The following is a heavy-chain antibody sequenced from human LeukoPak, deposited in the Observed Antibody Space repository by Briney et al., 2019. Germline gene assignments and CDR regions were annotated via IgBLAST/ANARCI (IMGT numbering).Heavy chain of an antibody. CDR3: ARDTVGATSEYFQH. D-gene: IGHD1-26*01. J-gene: IGHJ1*01. CDR1: GYTFTGYY. CDR2: INPNSGGT. Sequence: GASVKVSCKASGYTFTGYYVHWVRQAPGQGLEWMGWINPNSGGTNYAQKFRGRVTMTRDTSISTAYMELSRLRSDDTAVYYCARDTVGATSEYFQHWGQGTLVTVSS. V-gene: IGHV1-2*02.